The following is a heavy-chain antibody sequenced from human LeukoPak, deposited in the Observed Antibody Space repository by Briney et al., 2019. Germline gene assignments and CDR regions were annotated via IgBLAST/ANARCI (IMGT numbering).Heavy chain of an antibody. CDR1: GYTFTGYY. CDR2: INPNSGGT. D-gene: IGHD3-22*01. CDR3: ARERGLTYYYDSSGYPGEAFDI. J-gene: IGHJ3*02. V-gene: IGHV1-2*02. Sequence: ASVKVSCKASGYTFTGYYMHWVRQAPGQGLEWMGWINPNSGGTNYAQTFQGRVTMTRDTSISTAYMELSRLRSDDTAVYYCARERGLTYYYDSSGYPGEAFDIWGQGTMVTVSS.